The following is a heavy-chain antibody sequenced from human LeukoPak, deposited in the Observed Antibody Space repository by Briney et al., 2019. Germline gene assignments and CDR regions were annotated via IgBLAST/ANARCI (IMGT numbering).Heavy chain of an antibody. CDR2: INPNSGGT. J-gene: IGHJ4*02. CDR3: ARVRFGESHFDY. Sequence: ASVKVSCKASGYTFTGYYMHWVRQAPGQGLEWMGWINPNSGGTNYAQKFQGRVTMTRDTSISTAYMELSRLRSDDTAVYYCARVRFGESHFDYWGQGTLVTVPS. D-gene: IGHD3-10*01. CDR1: GYTFTGYY. V-gene: IGHV1-2*02.